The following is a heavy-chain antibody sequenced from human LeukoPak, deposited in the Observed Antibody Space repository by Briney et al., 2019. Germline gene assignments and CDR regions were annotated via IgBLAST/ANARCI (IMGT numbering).Heavy chain of an antibody. J-gene: IGHJ6*03. CDR3: ASGRAHYGDYVGGSDYYYMDV. V-gene: IGHV4-61*01. D-gene: IGHD4-17*01. CDR1: GASISSGSNY. CDR2: TYYSGGT. Sequence: SETLSLTCSVSGASISSGSNYWSWIRPPPGKGLEWIGYTYYSGGTNYNPSLKSRVTISVDTSKNQFSLKLSSVTAADTAVYYCASGRAHYGDYVGGSDYYYMDVWGKGTTVTVSS.